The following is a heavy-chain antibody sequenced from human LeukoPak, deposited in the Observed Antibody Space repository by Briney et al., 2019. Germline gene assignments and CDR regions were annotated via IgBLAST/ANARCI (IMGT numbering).Heavy chain of an antibody. CDR3: AGITIFGVVNIDY. CDR2: INHSGST. V-gene: IGHV4-34*01. CDR1: GGSFSGYY. Sequence: PSETLSLTCAVYGGSFSGYYWSWIRRPPGKGLEWIGEINHSGSTNYNPSPKSRVTISVDTSKNQFSLKLSSVTAADTAVYYCAGITIFGVVNIDYWGQGTLVTVSS. J-gene: IGHJ4*02. D-gene: IGHD3-3*01.